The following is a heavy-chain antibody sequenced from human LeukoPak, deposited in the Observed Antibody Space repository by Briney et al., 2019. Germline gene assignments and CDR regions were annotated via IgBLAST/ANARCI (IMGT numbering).Heavy chain of an antibody. CDR1: SGSISSYY. V-gene: IGHV4-59*01. Sequence: SETLSLTCTVSSGSISSYYWSWIRQPPGKGLEWIGYIYYSGSTNYNPSLKSRVTISVDTSKNQFSLKLSSVTAADTAVYYCARGVQYYYDSSGFFDYWGQGTLVTVSS. CDR3: ARGVQYYYDSSGFFDY. D-gene: IGHD3-22*01. CDR2: IYYSGST. J-gene: IGHJ4*02.